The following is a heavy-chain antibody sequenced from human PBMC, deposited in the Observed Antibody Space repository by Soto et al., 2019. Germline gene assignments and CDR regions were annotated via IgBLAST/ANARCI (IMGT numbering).Heavy chain of an antibody. CDR3: ARDRGAGSYTGFDY. CDR1: GGSITSFNW. V-gene: IGHV4-4*02. J-gene: IGHJ4*01. CDR2: VWHTGNT. D-gene: IGHD3-3*01. Sequence: QVQLQESGPGLVQPSGTLSLTCTVSGGSITSFNWWMWVRQSPGKGLEWIGEVWHTGNTNYNPSFKSRLTMLVDKSKNQFFLKLTSVTAADTAIYYCARDRGAGSYTGFDYWGQGTLVTVPS.